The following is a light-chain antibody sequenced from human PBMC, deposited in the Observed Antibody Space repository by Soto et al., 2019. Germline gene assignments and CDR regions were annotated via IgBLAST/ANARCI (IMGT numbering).Light chain of an antibody. Sequence: DIQMTQSPSTLSASVGDRVTMTCRASQSISSWLAWYQQKPGKAPKLLIYDASNLESGVPSRFSGSGSGTEFTLTISSLQPDDFATYYCQQYNSYPITFGQGTRREIK. CDR2: DAS. J-gene: IGKJ5*01. CDR1: QSISSW. V-gene: IGKV1-5*01. CDR3: QQYNSYPIT.